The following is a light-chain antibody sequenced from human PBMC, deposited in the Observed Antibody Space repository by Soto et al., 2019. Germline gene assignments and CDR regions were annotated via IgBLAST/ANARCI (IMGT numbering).Light chain of an antibody. Sequence: EIVLTQSPGTLSLSPGERATLSCRASQSVSSSYLAWYKQKPGQAPMLLIYGASSRDTGITDRLSGSGCWTDFRFTISRLETEDCAVYYCQQYGSSPATFGQGTMLESK. J-gene: IGKJ2*01. CDR3: QQYGSSPAT. V-gene: IGKV3-20*01. CDR2: GAS. CDR1: QSVSSSY.